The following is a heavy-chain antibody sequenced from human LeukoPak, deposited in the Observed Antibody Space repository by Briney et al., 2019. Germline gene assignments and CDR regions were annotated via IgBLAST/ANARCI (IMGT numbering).Heavy chain of an antibody. CDR2: ISGSGGST. CDR1: GFTFSSYA. J-gene: IGHJ4*02. D-gene: IGHD3-10*01. CDR3: AKDSVLLWFGEYSPFDY. V-gene: IGHV3-23*01. Sequence: GGSLRLSCAASGFTFSSYAMSWVRQAPGKGLEWVSAISGSGGSTYYADSVKGRFTISRDNSKNTLYLQMNSLRAEDTAVYYCAKDSVLLWFGEYSPFDYWGQGTPVTVSS.